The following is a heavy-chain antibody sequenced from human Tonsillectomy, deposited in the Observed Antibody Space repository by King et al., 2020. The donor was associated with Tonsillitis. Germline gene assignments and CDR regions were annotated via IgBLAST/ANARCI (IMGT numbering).Heavy chain of an antibody. CDR1: GGSIISSSRY. D-gene: IGHD5-12*01. CDR2: IYYSGST. J-gene: IGHJ4*02. CDR3: ARKRLGGYDTGDY. Sequence: QLQESGPGLVKPSETLSLTCTVSGGSIISSSRYWGWIRQPPGKGLEWVGTIYYSGSTYYNPSLKSRVTISVDTSKNQFSLKLSSVTAADTALYYCARKRLGGYDTGDYWGQGTLVTVSS. V-gene: IGHV4-39*01.